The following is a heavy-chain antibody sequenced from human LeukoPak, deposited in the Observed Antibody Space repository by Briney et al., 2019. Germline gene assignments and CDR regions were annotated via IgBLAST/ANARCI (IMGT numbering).Heavy chain of an antibody. CDR3: ARVSVVTIFGVVIMTPRGHMDV. D-gene: IGHD3-3*01. J-gene: IGHJ6*03. V-gene: IGHV4-34*01. CDR2: INHSGST. CDR1: GGSFSGYY. Sequence: SETLSLTCAVYGGSFSGYYWSWIRQPPGKGLEWIGEINHSGSTNYNPSLKSRVTISVDTSKNQFSLKLSSVTAADTAVYYCARVSVVTIFGVVIMTPRGHMDVWGKGTTVTVSS.